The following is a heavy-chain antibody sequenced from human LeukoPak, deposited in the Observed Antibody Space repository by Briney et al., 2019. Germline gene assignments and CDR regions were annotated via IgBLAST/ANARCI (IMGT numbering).Heavy chain of an antibody. CDR2: ISAYNGNT. D-gene: IGHD3-10*01. V-gene: IGHV1-18*01. Sequence: ASVKVSCTASGYTFTSYGISWVRQAPGQGLEWMGWISAYNGNTNYAQKLQGRVTMTTDTSTSTAYMELRNLRSDDTAVYYCARVYYYGSGSPGYYYYMDVWGKGTTVTISS. CDR1: GYTFTSYG. CDR3: ARVYYYGSGSPGYYYYMDV. J-gene: IGHJ6*03.